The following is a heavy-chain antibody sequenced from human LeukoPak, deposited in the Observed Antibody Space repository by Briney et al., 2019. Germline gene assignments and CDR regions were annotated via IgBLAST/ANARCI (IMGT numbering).Heavy chain of an antibody. CDR2: ISSNGGST. CDR1: GFTFSSYA. Sequence: GGSLRLSCAASGFTFSSYAMHWVRQAPGKGLEYVPAISSNGGSTYYANSVKGRFTISRDNSKNTLYLQMDNLRAEDMAVYYCARDHGQYQLLYYFDYWGQGTLVTVSS. V-gene: IGHV3-64*01. J-gene: IGHJ4*02. CDR3: ARDHGQYQLLYYFDY. D-gene: IGHD2-2*01.